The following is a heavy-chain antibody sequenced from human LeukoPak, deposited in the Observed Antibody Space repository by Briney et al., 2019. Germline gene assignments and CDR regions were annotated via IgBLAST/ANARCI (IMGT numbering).Heavy chain of an antibody. Sequence: SVRVSCKASGFTFTSSAMQWVRQARGERVEWRGWIFVGSGNTNYAQKFHESVTITRDMSTSTAYMELSSLRSEDTAVYYCAADLGPRGSNDYDFWSGYYTGWLSGWFDPWGQGTLVTVSS. J-gene: IGHJ5*02. V-gene: IGHV1-58*02. CDR2: IFVGSGNT. D-gene: IGHD3-3*01. CDR1: GFTFTSSA. CDR3: AADLGPRGSNDYDFWSGYYTGWLSGWFDP.